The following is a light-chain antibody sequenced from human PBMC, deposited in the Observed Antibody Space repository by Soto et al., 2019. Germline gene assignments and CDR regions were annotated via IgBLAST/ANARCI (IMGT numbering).Light chain of an antibody. CDR2: EGS. Sequence: QSALTQPASVSGSPGQSITISCTGTSSDVGSYNFVSWYQQHPGKAPKLMIYEGSKRPSGVSNRFSGSKSGNTASLTISGLQAEDEADYYCCSYAGSSTYVVFGGGTQLTV. CDR3: CSYAGSSTYVV. J-gene: IGLJ2*01. CDR1: SSDVGSYNF. V-gene: IGLV2-23*01.